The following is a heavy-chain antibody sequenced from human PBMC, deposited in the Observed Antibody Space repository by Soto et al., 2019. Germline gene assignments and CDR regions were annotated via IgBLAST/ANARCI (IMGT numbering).Heavy chain of an antibody. V-gene: IGHV4-31*03. J-gene: IGHJ5*02. Sequence: QVQLQESGPGLVKPSQPLSLTCLVSGGSISSGGYYWGWFRRHPGKGLEWIGYIYYSGSTYYNPSLKSRVTISVDTSKNQFSLKLSSVTAADTAVYYCARDQGLAGGWFDPWGQGTLVTVSS. CDR3: ARDQGLAGGWFDP. CDR1: GGSISSGGYY. D-gene: IGHD3-16*01. CDR2: IYYSGST.